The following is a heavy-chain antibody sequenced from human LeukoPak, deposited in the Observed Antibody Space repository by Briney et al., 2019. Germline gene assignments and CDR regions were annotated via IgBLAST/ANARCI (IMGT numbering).Heavy chain of an antibody. Sequence: ASVKVSCKASPDTFTRYGITWVRQAPGQGLEWMGWIRAYNGDTDYAQKFQGRVTMTAERSTNTAYMELRGLTFDDTAVFYCATTTATSGSSLYWGQGTLVNVAS. J-gene: IGHJ4*02. V-gene: IGHV1-18*01. CDR3: ATTTATSGSSLY. CDR1: PDTFTRYG. CDR2: IRAYNGDT. D-gene: IGHD6-19*01.